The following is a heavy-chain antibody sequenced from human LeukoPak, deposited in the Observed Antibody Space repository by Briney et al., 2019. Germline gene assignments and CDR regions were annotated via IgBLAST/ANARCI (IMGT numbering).Heavy chain of an antibody. Sequence: ASVKVSCKVSGYTLTELSMHWVRQARGQRLEYIGWIVVGSGNTHYAQKFQERVTITRDLPTTTVYMDVSSLRSEDTAIYYCAASSGNNDFVYFRNWGQGTLVTVSS. CDR1: GYTLTELS. CDR3: AASSGNNDFVYFRN. J-gene: IGHJ1*01. D-gene: IGHD1/OR15-1a*01. CDR2: IVVGSGNT. V-gene: IGHV1-58*02.